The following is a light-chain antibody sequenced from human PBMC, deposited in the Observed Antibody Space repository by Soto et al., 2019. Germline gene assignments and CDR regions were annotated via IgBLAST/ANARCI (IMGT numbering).Light chain of an antibody. CDR2: AAS. CDR1: QGISNY. Sequence: DIQMTQSPSSLSASVGDRVTITCRASQGISNYLAWYQQKPGKVPKILIYAASTFQSGVASRFSGSVSGTDFTLTISSLQPEDVATYYCQKYNSAPHTFGQGTKVEIK. V-gene: IGKV1-27*01. J-gene: IGKJ1*01. CDR3: QKYNSAPHT.